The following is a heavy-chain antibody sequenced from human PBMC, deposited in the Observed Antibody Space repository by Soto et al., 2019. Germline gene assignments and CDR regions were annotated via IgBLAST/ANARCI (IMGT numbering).Heavy chain of an antibody. V-gene: IGHV6-1*01. CDR1: GDSVSSNSAA. CDR3: AGQHQWLDS. Sequence: SQTLSLTCAISGDSVSSNSAAWNWSRQSPSRGLEWLGRTYYRSKWHNDFAVSVKSRITIKADTSKNQFSLQLNSVTPEDTAVYYCAGQHQWLDSWGQGTLVTVSS. CDR2: TYYRSKWHN. D-gene: IGHD6-19*01. J-gene: IGHJ4*02.